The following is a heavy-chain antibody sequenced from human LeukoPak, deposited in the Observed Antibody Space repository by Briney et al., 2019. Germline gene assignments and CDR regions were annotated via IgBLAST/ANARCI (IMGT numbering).Heavy chain of an antibody. CDR3: STQLQWFGEFSKDDY. Sequence: GGSLRLSCAASGFTFSTYWMTWFRQAPGKGREWVGRIKRKTDGGTADYAAPGKGRLTISRDDSKNTVDLQMNSLTTEDTALYYCSTQLQWFGEFSKDDYWGQGTVVTVSS. CDR1: GFTFSTYW. V-gene: IGHV3-15*01. CDR2: IKRKTDGGTA. D-gene: IGHD3-10*01. J-gene: IGHJ4*02.